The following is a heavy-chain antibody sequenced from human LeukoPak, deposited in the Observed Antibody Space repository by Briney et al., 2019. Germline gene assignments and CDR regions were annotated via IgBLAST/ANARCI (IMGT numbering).Heavy chain of an antibody. CDR2: IYYSGST. D-gene: IGHD3-10*01. Sequence: SETLSLTCTVSGGSISNYYWSWIRRPPGKGLEWIGYIYYSGSTNNNPSLRSRVTISVDTSKNQFSLKLSSVTAADTAVYYCARRVAGTGSDYWGQGTLVTVSS. CDR3: ARRVAGTGSDY. V-gene: IGHV4-59*08. CDR1: GGSISNYY. J-gene: IGHJ4*02.